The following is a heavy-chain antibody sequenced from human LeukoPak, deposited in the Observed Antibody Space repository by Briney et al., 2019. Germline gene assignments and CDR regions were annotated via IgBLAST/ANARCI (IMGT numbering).Heavy chain of an antibody. Sequence: SCAASGFTFSSYAISWVRQAPGQGLEWMGRIIPILGIANYAQKFQGRVTITADKSTSTAYMELSSLRSEDTAVYYCATIVATRFFYYYGMDVWGQGTTVTVSS. CDR1: GFTFSSYA. CDR2: IIPILGIA. CDR3: ATIVATRFFYYYGMDV. J-gene: IGHJ6*02. D-gene: IGHD5-12*01. V-gene: IGHV1-69*04.